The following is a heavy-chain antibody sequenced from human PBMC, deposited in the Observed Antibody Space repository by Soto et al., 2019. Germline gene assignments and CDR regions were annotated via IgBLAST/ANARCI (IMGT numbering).Heavy chain of an antibody. J-gene: IGHJ1*01. CDR1: GFTFSSFA. CDR2: ISGSGSST. CDR3: AKVVGYCSSTSCYPGTRAEYFQH. V-gene: IGHV3-23*01. Sequence: GGSLRLSCAASGFTFSSFAMSWVRQVPGEGLEWVSAISGSGSSTYFADSVKGRFTISRDNSKNTLYLQMNSLRAEDTAVYYCAKVVGYCSSTSCYPGTRAEYFQHWGQGTLVTVSS. D-gene: IGHD2-2*01.